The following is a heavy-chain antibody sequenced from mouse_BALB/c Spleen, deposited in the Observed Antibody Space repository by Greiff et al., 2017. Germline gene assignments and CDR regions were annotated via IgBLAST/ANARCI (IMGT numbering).Heavy chain of an antibody. CDR2: IWGDGST. CDR3: ARSDGYYGVFYAMDY. D-gene: IGHD2-3*01. CDR1: GFSLTGYG. V-gene: IGHV2-6-7*01. Sequence: VQRVESGPGLVAPSQSLSITCTVSGFSLTGYGVNWVRQPPGKGLEWLGMIWGDGSTDYNSALKSRLSISKDNSKSQVFLKMNSLQTDDTARYYCARSDGYYGVFYAMDYWGQGTSVTVSS. J-gene: IGHJ4*01.